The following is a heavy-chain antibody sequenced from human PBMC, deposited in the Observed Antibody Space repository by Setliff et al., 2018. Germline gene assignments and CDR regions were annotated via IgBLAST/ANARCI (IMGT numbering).Heavy chain of an antibody. Sequence: SETLSLTCNVSADSISSSYDYWAWIRQPPGKGLEWIGSIYNSGSTYYNPSLKSRVSISVDTSKNQFSLKLSSVTAADTAVYYCARLGYRGDLDYWGPGTLVTVSS. CDR3: ARLGYRGDLDY. V-gene: IGHV4-39*01. CDR2: IYNSGST. D-gene: IGHD5-12*01. J-gene: IGHJ4*02. CDR1: ADSISSSYDY.